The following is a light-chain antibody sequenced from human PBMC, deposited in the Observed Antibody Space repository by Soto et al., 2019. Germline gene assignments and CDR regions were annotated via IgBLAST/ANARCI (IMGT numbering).Light chain of an antibody. J-gene: IGLJ3*02. Sequence: QSALTQPASVSGSPGQSITISCTGTSSDLDYYNYVSWYQQHPGKSPKLMIYEVSNRPSGVSDRFSGSKSGNTASLTISGLQAEDENDYYCSSYTTSNTSVFGGGTQLTVL. CDR1: SSDLDYYNY. CDR2: EVS. CDR3: SSYTTSNTSV. V-gene: IGLV2-14*01.